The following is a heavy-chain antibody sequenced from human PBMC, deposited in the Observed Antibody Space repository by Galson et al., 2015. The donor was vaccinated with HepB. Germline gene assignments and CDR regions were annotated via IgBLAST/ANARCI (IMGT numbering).Heavy chain of an antibody. CDR1: GFTFSNYA. V-gene: IGHV3-23*01. D-gene: IGHD3-10*01. Sequence: SLRLSCAASGFTFSNYAMSWVRQAPGKGLEWISVISGSTGSTFYTDSARGRFIISRDNSKNTLFLQMATLRVEDTALYFCAEHRGAGSPLYYDMDVWGQGTTVTVSS. J-gene: IGHJ6*02. CDR2: ISGSTGST. CDR3: AEHRGAGSPLYYDMDV.